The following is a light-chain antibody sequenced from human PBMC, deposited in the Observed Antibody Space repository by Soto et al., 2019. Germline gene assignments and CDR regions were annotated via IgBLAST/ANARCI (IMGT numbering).Light chain of an antibody. CDR2: GAS. J-gene: IGKJ2*01. V-gene: IGKV3-15*01. Sequence: EIVMTQSPVTLSVSPGERATLSCRASQSVSSKLAWYQQKPGQAPRLLIYGASTRATGIPARFSGSGSGTEFTLSXXSLXSEXXAVYYCQQYNNWPQTFGQGTKLEIK. CDR3: QQYNNWPQT. CDR1: QSVSSK.